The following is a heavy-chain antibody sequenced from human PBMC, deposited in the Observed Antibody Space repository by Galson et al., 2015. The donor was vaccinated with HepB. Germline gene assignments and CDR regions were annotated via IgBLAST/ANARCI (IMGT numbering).Heavy chain of an antibody. V-gene: IGHV4-39*07. CDR1: GGSISRSSYS. D-gene: IGHD1-14*01. J-gene: IGHJ4*02. CDR3: ARDRDPGMGDY. CDR2: IYYAGTT. Sequence: SETLSLTCTVSGGSISRSSYSWSWIRQPPGKRLEWLGNIYYAGTTYYNPSLKSRVTISVDTSKNQFSLKLSSVTAADTAVYYCARDRDPGMGDYWGQGTLVTVSS.